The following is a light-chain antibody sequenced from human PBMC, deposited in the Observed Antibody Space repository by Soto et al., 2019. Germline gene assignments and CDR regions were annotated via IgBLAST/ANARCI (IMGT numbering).Light chain of an antibody. CDR1: QSISSW. CDR2: KAS. J-gene: IGKJ1*01. Sequence: DIQMTQSPSTLSASVGDRVTITCRASQSISSWLAWYQQKPGKAPKLLIYKASSLESGVPSRFSGSGSGTEFTLTISSLQPDDVATYYCQQYNSYLTWTFGQGTKVEIK. CDR3: QQYNSYLTWT. V-gene: IGKV1-5*03.